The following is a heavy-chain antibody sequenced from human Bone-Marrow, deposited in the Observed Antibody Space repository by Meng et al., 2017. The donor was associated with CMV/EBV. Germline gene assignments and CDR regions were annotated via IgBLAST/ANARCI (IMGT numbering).Heavy chain of an antibody. Sequence: ASVKVSCKASGYTFTSYDINWVRQATGQGLEWMGWINPNSGGTNYAQKFQGRVTMTRDTSISTAYMELSRLRSDDTAVYYCAHIVGATLEWGQGTLVTVSS. D-gene: IGHD1-26*01. J-gene: IGHJ4*02. CDR1: GYTFTSYD. CDR2: INPNSGGT. CDR3: AHIVGATLE. V-gene: IGHV1-2*02.